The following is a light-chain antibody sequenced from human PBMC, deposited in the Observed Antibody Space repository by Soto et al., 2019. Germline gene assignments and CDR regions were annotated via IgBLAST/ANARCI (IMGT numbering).Light chain of an antibody. CDR3: QQSYSAPYT. V-gene: IGKV1-39*01. Sequence: DIPMTQSPSSQSASVGDRVTITCRASQSITKSLNWYQHKPGKAPKLLINGASTLQGGVPSRFSGTGSGTDFTLTISSLQPEDFTTYYCQQSYSAPYTFGQGTKLEI. J-gene: IGKJ2*01. CDR2: GAS. CDR1: QSITKS.